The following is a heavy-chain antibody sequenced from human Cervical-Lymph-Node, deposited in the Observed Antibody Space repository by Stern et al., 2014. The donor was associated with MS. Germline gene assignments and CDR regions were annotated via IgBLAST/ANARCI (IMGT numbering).Heavy chain of an antibody. Sequence: QVPLVQSGAEVRRPGSSVKISCQASGGAFNVYAINWLRQPPGQGFEWMGGIIPILGIAIYAQKSQGRVTITADGSTRTSTMHLSRLRSNDTAVYYCARDGRHTDNYGLDVWGPGTTVTVSS. V-gene: IGHV1-69*01. J-gene: IGHJ6*02. CDR2: IIPILGIA. CDR1: GGAFNVYA. D-gene: IGHD3-9*01. CDR3: ARDGRHTDNYGLDV.